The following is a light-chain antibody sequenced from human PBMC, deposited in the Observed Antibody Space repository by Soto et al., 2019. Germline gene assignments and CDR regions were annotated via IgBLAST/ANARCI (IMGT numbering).Light chain of an antibody. Sequence: DIQMTQSPSSLSASVGDRVTINCRASQGISTYLNWYHQKPGKAPKLLIYAASSLQSGVTSRFIGSGSETDFTITISSLQPEDFATYSCQQSYSTTWTFGQGTKVEIK. J-gene: IGKJ1*01. CDR1: QGISTY. CDR3: QQSYSTTWT. V-gene: IGKV1-39*01. CDR2: AAS.